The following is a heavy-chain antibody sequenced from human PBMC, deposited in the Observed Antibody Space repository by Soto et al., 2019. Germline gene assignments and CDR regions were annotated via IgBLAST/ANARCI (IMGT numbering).Heavy chain of an antibody. Sequence: SETLSLTCAVYGGSFSGYYWSWIRQPPGKGLEWIGEINHSGSTNYNPSLKSRVTISVDTSKNQFSLKLSSVTAADTAVYYCARVQGFGELMDGYYYYYGMDVWGQGTTVS. J-gene: IGHJ6*02. V-gene: IGHV4-34*01. CDR2: INHSGST. CDR3: ARVQGFGELMDGYYYYYGMDV. CDR1: GGSFSGYY. D-gene: IGHD3-10*01.